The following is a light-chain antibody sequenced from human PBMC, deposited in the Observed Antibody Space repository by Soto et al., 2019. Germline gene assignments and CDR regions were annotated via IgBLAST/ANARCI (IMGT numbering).Light chain of an antibody. CDR1: QSVSSN. Sequence: EIVMTQSPATLSVSPGERATLSCRASQSVSSNLAWYQQKPGQAPRLLIYGASTRATGIPARFSGSWSGTEFTLTISSLQSEDFAVYYCQQYNNWPLTFGGWTKVEIK. CDR2: GAS. V-gene: IGKV3-15*01. J-gene: IGKJ4*01. CDR3: QQYNNWPLT.